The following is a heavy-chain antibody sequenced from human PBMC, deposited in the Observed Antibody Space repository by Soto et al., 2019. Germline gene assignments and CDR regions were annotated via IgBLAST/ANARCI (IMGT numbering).Heavy chain of an antibody. Sequence: PGGSLRLSCAASGFRFSNFWMTWVCQVPGKGLEWVANINLDGTAKYHADSVKGRFSISRDNAKNSLHLQMNNLRAEDTALYYCARERATYIGFDPWGQGTRVTVSS. D-gene: IGHD2-2*02. V-gene: IGHV3-7*01. CDR1: GFRFSNFW. CDR2: INLDGTAK. CDR3: ARERATYIGFDP. J-gene: IGHJ5*02.